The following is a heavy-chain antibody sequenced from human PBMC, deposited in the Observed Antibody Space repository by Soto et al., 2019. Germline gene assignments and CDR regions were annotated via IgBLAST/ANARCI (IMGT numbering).Heavy chain of an antibody. CDR3: ARGWLHGPFDY. J-gene: IGHJ4*02. V-gene: IGHV3-33*01. D-gene: IGHD5-12*01. CDR2: IWYDGNIK. Sequence: QVQLVESGGGVVQPGRSLRLSCAASGFNFSSYGIHWVRQAPGKGLEWVALIWYDGNIKYYADSVKGRFTISRDNSKDTLYLQMNSLKAEDTAVYYCARGWLHGPFDYWGQGTLVTVSS. CDR1: GFNFSSYG.